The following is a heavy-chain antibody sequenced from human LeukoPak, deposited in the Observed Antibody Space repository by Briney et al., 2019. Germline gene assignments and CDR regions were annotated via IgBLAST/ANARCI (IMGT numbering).Heavy chain of an antibody. J-gene: IGHJ4*02. V-gene: IGHV4-34*01. CDR2: INNSGST. D-gene: IGHD3-22*01. CDR1: GGSFSGYY. Sequence: SETLSLTCAVYGGSFSGYYWSWIRQPPGKGLEWVGGINNSGSTNYNPSLKSVVTISVYTSKNQFSLKLSSVTAPETAVYYSASLGEQNFYVSSVLPDFWGQGTLGTVSS. CDR3: ASLGEQNFYVSSVLPDF.